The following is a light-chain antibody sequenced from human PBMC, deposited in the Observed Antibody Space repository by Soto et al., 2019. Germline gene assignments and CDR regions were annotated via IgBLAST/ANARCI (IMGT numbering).Light chain of an antibody. CDR1: NSNSGTKT. J-gene: IGLJ2*01. Sequence: QAVVSQPPSASGTPGQTVTISCSGSNSNSGTKTVNWFQHLPGTAPKLLMYSNNLRPSGVPDRFSGSKSGASASLVISGLQSKDEGDYYCAAWDDSLNGVKFGEGSKLTVL. CDR3: AAWDDSLNGVK. V-gene: IGLV1-44*01. CDR2: SNN.